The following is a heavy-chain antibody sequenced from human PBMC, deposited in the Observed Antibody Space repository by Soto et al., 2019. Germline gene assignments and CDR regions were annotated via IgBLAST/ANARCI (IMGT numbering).Heavy chain of an antibody. CDR2: ISWNSGSI. Sequence: DVQLVESGGDLVQPGRSLRLSCAASGFNFDDYAMHWVRQAPGKGLEWVSGISWNSGSIGYADSVKGRFTISRDNAKNALSLQMNSLRAEDTALYYCAKDIWELSYYFDYWGQGTLVTVSS. CDR1: GFNFDDYA. V-gene: IGHV3-9*01. J-gene: IGHJ4*02. CDR3: AKDIWELSYYFDY. D-gene: IGHD3-16*02.